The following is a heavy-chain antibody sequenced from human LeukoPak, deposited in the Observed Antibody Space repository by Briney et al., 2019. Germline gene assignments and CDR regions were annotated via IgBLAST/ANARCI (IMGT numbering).Heavy chain of an antibody. CDR1: GYTFTSYG. CDR2: ISAYNGNT. Sequence: ASVKVSFKASGYTFTSYGISWVRQAPGQGLEWMGWISAYNGNTNYAQKLQGRVTMTTDTSTSTAYMELRSLRSDDTAVYYCARDAETYDYVWGSYRPVLFLTDYWGQGTLVTVSS. D-gene: IGHD3-16*02. J-gene: IGHJ4*02. V-gene: IGHV1-18*01. CDR3: ARDAETYDYVWGSYRPVLFLTDY.